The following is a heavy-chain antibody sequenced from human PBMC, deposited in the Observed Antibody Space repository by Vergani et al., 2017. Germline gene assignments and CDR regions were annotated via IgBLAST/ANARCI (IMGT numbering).Heavy chain of an antibody. V-gene: IGHV1-46*03. CDR2: INPSWRHT. CDR3: ARGDYGILTGYRY. J-gene: IGHJ4*02. CDR1: VYTFRNYF. D-gene: IGHD3-9*01. Sequence: QVQVVQSGAEVKKSGASVKVSCKTSVYTFRNYFMHWVRQAPGQGLEWMGIINPSWRHTNYAQKFQDRFTMTRDTSTSTVYMEMSSLRSEDMAIYYCARGDYGILTGYRYWGQGTLVTVSA.